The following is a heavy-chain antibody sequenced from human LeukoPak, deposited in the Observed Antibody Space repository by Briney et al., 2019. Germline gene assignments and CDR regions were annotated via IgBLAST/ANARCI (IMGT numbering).Heavy chain of an antibody. CDR3: ARAGSIGDYQAGSFEF. J-gene: IGHJ4*02. V-gene: IGHV1-46*01. D-gene: IGHD3-16*01. CDR2: INPTGGRT. Sequence: ASVKVSCKASGYAFTKYYMHWVRQAPGQGLEWMGIINPTGGRTNYAQKFQGRVTMTRDMSTTTVYMDLDSLKSEDTAVYYCARAGSIGDYQAGSFEFWGQGTLVTVSS. CDR1: GYAFTKYY.